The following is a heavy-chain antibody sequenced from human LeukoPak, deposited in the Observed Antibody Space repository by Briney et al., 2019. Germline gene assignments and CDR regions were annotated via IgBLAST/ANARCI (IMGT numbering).Heavy chain of an antibody. D-gene: IGHD6-19*01. CDR3: AKASNSGWYYFDY. CDR1: GFTFSSYA. J-gene: IGHJ4*02. Sequence: GGSLRLSCAASGFTFSSYAMSWVRQAPGKGLKWVSAISDNGASTYYADSAKGRFTISRDNSKNTLYLQMNSLRAEDTATYYCAKASNSGWYYFDYWGQGTLVTVSS. V-gene: IGHV3-23*01. CDR2: ISDNGAST.